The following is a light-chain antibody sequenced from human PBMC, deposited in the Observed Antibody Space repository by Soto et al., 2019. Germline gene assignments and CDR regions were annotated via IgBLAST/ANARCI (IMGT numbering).Light chain of an antibody. V-gene: IGKV3-15*01. CDR2: GAS. CDR1: QSVSSN. Sequence: EIVMTQSPATLSVSPGERATLSCRASQSVSSNLAWYQQKPGQAPRLLIYGASTRATGIPARFSGSGSGTEFTLTIRRLQSEDFAVYYCQQYNNWPPLTFGGGNKVEIK. CDR3: QQYNNWPPLT. J-gene: IGKJ4*01.